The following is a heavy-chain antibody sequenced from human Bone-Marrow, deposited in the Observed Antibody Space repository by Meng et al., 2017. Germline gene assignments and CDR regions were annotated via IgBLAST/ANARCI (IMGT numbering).Heavy chain of an antibody. Sequence: GESLKISCAASGFTFSSYAMSWVRQAPGKGLEWVSAISGSGGSTYYADSVKGRFTISRDNSKNTLYLQMNSLRAEDTAVYYCAKTGRGYYDSSDAFDIWGQGTTVTVSS. CDR2: ISGSGGST. V-gene: IGHV3-23*01. CDR1: GFTFSSYA. D-gene: IGHD3-22*01. CDR3: AKTGRGYYDSSDAFDI. J-gene: IGHJ3*02.